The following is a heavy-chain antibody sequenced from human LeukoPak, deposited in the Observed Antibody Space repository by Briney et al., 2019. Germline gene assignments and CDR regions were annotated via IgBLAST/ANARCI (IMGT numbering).Heavy chain of an antibody. Sequence: TGGSLRLSSAASGFAVSTNYLSWVRQAPGKGLEWVSVIYSDGSTYYTDSVKGRFTISRDNSKNPLYLQMNSLRPEDTAVYYCARDQRSESYYPWGWFDPWGQGTLVTVSS. J-gene: IGHJ5*02. CDR1: GFAVSTNY. CDR2: IYSDGST. V-gene: IGHV3-66*02. CDR3: ARDQRSESYYPWGWFDP. D-gene: IGHD1-26*01.